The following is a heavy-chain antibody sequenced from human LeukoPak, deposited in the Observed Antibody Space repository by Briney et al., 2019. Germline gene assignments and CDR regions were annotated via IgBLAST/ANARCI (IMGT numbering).Heavy chain of an antibody. V-gene: IGHV3-7*01. CDR2: IKQDGSEK. CDR3: ARDSSSLYHYYYGMDV. J-gene: IGHJ6*02. D-gene: IGHD6-13*01. CDR1: GFTFSSYW. Sequence: GGSLRLSCAASGFTFSSYWMSWVRQAPGKGLEWVANIKQDGSEKYYVDSVKGRFTISRDNAKNSLYLRMNSPRAEDTAVYYCARDSSSLYHYYYGMDVWGQGTTVTVSS.